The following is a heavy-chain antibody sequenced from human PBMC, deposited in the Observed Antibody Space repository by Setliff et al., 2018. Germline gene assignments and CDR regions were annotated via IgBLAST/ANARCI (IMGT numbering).Heavy chain of an antibody. J-gene: IGHJ4*02. CDR2: IKHTGAT. V-gene: IGHV4-34*01. Sequence: SETLSLTCAVYGGSFSTYYWIWIRQPPEKGLEWIGEIKHTGATNYNPSLKSRVTILVDKSKNQFSLKLNSVTAADTAVYYCAGRSQWLVPYWGQGTLVTVSS. CDR3: AGRSQWLVPY. CDR1: GGSFSTYY. D-gene: IGHD6-19*01.